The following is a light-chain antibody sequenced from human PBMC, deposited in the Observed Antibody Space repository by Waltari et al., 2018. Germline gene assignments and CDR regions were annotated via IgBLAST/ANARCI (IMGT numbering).Light chain of an antibody. CDR1: QNINTY. CDR3: QQRSNWPPPT. V-gene: IGKV3-11*01. CDR2: DAS. J-gene: IGKJ4*01. Sequence: EIVLTQSPATLSLSPGERATLSCRASQNINTYLAWYQQKPGQAPRLLISDASSRATGIPARFSVSGSGTDFTLTISSLEPEDFAVYYCQQRSNWPPPTFGGGTKVDI.